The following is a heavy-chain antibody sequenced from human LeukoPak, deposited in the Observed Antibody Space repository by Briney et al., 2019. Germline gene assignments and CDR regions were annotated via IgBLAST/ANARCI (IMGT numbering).Heavy chain of an antibody. J-gene: IGHJ4*02. Sequence: PGGSLRLSCAASGFTFSSYAMSWVRQAPGKGLEWVSAISGSGGSTYYAESVKGRFTISRDNSKNTLYLQMNSLRAEDTAVYYCAKVAIMGVHRGVRGVISSGPLDYWGQGTLVTVSS. V-gene: IGHV3-23*01. CDR1: GFTFSSYA. D-gene: IGHD3-10*01. CDR2: ISGSGGST. CDR3: AKVAIMGVHRGVRGVISSGPLDY.